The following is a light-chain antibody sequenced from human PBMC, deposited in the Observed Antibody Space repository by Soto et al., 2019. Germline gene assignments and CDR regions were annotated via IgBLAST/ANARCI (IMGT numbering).Light chain of an antibody. V-gene: IGKV1-39*01. CDR3: QQSFSTPRT. Sequence: DIQMTQSPSSLSASVGDRVTISCRASQTINTYVNWYLQKPGKAPKLLIYAASSLHSGVPSRFSGGGCGTCVALSISSLQPEDFATYYCQQSFSTPRTFGQGTKVEIK. J-gene: IGKJ1*01. CDR1: QTINTY. CDR2: AAS.